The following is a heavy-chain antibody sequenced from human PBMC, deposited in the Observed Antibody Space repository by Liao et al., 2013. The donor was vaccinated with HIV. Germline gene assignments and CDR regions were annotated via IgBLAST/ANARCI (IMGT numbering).Heavy chain of an antibody. Sequence: QVQLQESGPGLVKPSETLSLTCTVSGSSISSDYWGWIRQPPGKGLEWIGNIYHTGTTNYSPSLKSRVTISVDTSRNQFSLKLNSVTAADTAVYYCARRGGARDKLSYFFFYMDVWGKGTTVTVSS. CDR1: GSSISSDY. CDR3: ARRGGARDKLSYFFFYMDV. V-gene: IGHV4-59*01. J-gene: IGHJ6*03. D-gene: IGHD4-23*01. CDR2: IYHTGTT.